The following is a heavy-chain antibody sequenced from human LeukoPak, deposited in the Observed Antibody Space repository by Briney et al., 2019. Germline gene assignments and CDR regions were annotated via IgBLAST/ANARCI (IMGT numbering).Heavy chain of an antibody. D-gene: IGHD3-10*01. Sequence: SETLSLTCTVSGGSISSGDYYWSWIRQPPGKGLEWIGHIYYSGSTYYNPSLKSRVTISVDTSKNQFSLKLSSVTAADTAVYYCARGDYYYGSGTPQPFYYYYGMDVWGQGTTVTVSS. V-gene: IGHV4-30-4*02. CDR1: GGSISSGDYY. CDR2: IYYSGST. J-gene: IGHJ6*02. CDR3: ARGDYYYGSGTPQPFYYYYGMDV.